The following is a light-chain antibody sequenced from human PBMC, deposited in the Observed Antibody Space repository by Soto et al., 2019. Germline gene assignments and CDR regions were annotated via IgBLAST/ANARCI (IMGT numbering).Light chain of an antibody. Sequence: EIVLTQSPATLSLSPGERATLSCRASQSVSSYLAWYQQKPGQAPRLLIYDASNRATGIPARFSGSGSGTDFTLTISSLEPEDFAVYYCQQRSNFGGGTNVDIK. CDR2: DAS. J-gene: IGKJ4*01. CDR1: QSVSSY. V-gene: IGKV3-11*01. CDR3: QQRSN.